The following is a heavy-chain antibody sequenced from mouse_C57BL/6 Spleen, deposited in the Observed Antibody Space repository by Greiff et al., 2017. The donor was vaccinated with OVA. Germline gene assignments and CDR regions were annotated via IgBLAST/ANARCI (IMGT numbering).Heavy chain of an antibody. CDR3: ARDYYGSSYGYFDY. CDR1: GYTFTSYW. J-gene: IGHJ2*01. D-gene: IGHD1-1*01. CDR2: IDPSDSYT. Sequence: VQLQQPGAELVMPGASVKLSCKASGYTFTSYWMHWVKQRPGQGLEWIGEIDPSDSYTNYNQKFKGKSTLTVDKSSSTAYMQLSSLTSEDSAVYYCARDYYGSSYGYFDYWGQGTTLTVSS. V-gene: IGHV1-69*01.